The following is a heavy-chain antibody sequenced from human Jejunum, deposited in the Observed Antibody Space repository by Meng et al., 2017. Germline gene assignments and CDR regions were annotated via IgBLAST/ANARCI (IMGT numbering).Heavy chain of an antibody. CDR1: GFTFSNYW. D-gene: IGHD6-13*01. V-gene: IGHV3-74*01. J-gene: IGHJ4*02. Sequence: VQLVEPGGGLVQPGGSLRLSCAAAGFTFSNYWMHWVRQAPGKGLVWVSRINSDGSSTNYADSVKGRFTISRDNAKNTLFLQMNSLRAEDTAVYYCVRPDSSIHWSFLDSWGQGALVTVSS. CDR2: INSDGSST. CDR3: VRPDSSIHWSFLDS.